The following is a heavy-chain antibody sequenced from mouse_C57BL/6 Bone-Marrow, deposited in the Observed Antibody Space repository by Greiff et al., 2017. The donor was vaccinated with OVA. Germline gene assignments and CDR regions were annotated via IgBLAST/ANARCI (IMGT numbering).Heavy chain of an antibody. CDR1: GYTFTDYY. CDR3: ARKDYGSSLWYFDV. Sequence: VQLQQSGPELVKPGASVKISCKASGYTFTDYYMNWVKQSHGKSLEWIGDINPNNGGTSYNQKFKGKATLTVDKSSSTAYMELRSLTSEDSAVYYCARKDYGSSLWYFDVWGTGTTVTVSS. D-gene: IGHD1-1*01. V-gene: IGHV1-26*01. J-gene: IGHJ1*03. CDR2: INPNNGGT.